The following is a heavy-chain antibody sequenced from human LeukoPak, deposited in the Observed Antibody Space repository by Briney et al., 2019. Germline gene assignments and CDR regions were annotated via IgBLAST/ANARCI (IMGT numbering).Heavy chain of an antibody. V-gene: IGHV3-7*01. CDR1: GFTFSDYY. D-gene: IGHD2-2*01. Sequence: GGSLRLSCAASGFTFSDYYMSWIRQAPGKGLEWVANIKQDGSEKYYVDSVKGRFTISRDNAKNSLYLQMNSLRAEDTAVYYCARDSPATDAFDIWGQGTMVTVSS. CDR3: ARDSPATDAFDI. CDR2: IKQDGSEK. J-gene: IGHJ3*02.